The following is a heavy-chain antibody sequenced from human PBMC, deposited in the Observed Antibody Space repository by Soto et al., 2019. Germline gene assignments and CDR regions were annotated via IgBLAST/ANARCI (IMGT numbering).Heavy chain of an antibody. Sequence: GGSLRLSCAASGFTFSSYSMNWVRQAPGKGLEWVSYISSSSNTRYYADSVKGRFTISRDSAKNSLYLQMNSLRAEDTAVYYCARGRPRFLEQWLDFDYWGQGTLVTVSS. CDR1: GFTFSSYS. J-gene: IGHJ4*02. V-gene: IGHV3-48*01. CDR2: ISSSSNTR. CDR3: ARGRPRFLEQWLDFDY. D-gene: IGHD3-3*01.